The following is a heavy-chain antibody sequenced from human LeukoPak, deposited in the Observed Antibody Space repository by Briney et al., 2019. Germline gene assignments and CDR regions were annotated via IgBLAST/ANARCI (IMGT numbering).Heavy chain of an antibody. Sequence: GGSLRLSCATSGFTFSRHWMSWVRQAPGKGPEWVANIKQDGSERYYVHSVKGRFTISRDNAKNSLYLQMNSLRAEDTAVYYCARDGGHSTDLDYWGQEILVTVSS. D-gene: IGHD2-8*02. J-gene: IGHJ4*02. CDR2: IKQDGSER. CDR1: GFTFSRHW. V-gene: IGHV3-7*01. CDR3: ARDGGHSTDLDY.